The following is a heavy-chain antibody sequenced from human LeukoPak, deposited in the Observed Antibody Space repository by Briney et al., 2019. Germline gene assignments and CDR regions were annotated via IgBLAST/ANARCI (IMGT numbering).Heavy chain of an antibody. Sequence: PGGSLRLSCAASGFTFSSYAMSWVRQAPGKGLEWVSAISGSGGSTYYADSVKGRFTISRDNSKNTVYLQMNSLRGEDTAVYYCAKDRYYLRYCNGGSCPLDYWGQGTLVTVSS. J-gene: IGHJ4*02. CDR1: GFTFSSYA. CDR3: AKDRYYLRYCNGGSCPLDY. D-gene: IGHD2-15*01. V-gene: IGHV3-23*01. CDR2: ISGSGGST.